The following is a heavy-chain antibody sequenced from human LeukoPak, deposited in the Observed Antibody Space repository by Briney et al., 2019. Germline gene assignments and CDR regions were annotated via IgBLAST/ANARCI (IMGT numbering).Heavy chain of an antibody. CDR2: IYYSGST. J-gene: IGHJ4*02. V-gene: IGHV4-39*01. D-gene: IGHD3-3*01. CDR1: GGSISSSNYN. Sequence: SETLSLTCTVSGGSISSSNYNWGWIRQPPGKGLEWSGSIYYSGSTYYNPSLISRVTISVDTSKNQFSLKLTSVTAADTAVYYCARQPLYYDFWSGYSYFDYWGQGTLVTVSS. CDR3: ARQPLYYDFWSGYSYFDY.